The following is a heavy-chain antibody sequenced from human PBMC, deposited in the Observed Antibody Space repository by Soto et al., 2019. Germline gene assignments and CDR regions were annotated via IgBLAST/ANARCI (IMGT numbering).Heavy chain of an antibody. D-gene: IGHD6-13*01. CDR1: GFTFSSYG. Sequence: QVQLVESGGGVVQPGRSLRLSCAASGFTFSSYGMHWVRQAPGKGLEWVAVISYDGSNKYYADSVKGRFTISRDNSKNTLYLHMNSLRAEDTAAYYCAKDLASAWGIAAAGSPFDYWGQGTLVTVSS. V-gene: IGHV3-30*18. CDR3: AKDLASAWGIAAAGSPFDY. CDR2: ISYDGSNK. J-gene: IGHJ4*02.